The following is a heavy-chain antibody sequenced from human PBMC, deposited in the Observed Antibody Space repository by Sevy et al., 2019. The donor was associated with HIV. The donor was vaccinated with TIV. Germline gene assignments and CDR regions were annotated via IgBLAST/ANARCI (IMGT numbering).Heavy chain of an antibody. CDR2: INSDSDTM. CDR1: GFPFNYYA. V-gene: IGHV3-48*02. D-gene: IGHD3-22*01. CDR3: ARERGTYYDTSGYPYLLEAGLDY. Sequence: GGSLRLSCVASGFPFNYYAMNWVRQAPGKGLEWILYINSDSDTMYYGDSVKGRFTISRDNAKNSLYLQMNSLRDEDTAVYYCARERGTYYDTSGYPYLLEAGLDYRGQGTLVTVSS. J-gene: IGHJ4*02.